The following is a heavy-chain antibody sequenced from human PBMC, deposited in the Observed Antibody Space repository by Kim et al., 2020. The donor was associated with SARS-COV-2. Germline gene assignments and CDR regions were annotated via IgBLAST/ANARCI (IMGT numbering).Heavy chain of an antibody. J-gene: IGHJ6*03. V-gene: IGHV3-48*03. CDR2: ISSSGSTI. CDR1: GFTFSSYE. Sequence: GGSLRLSCAASGFTFSSYEMNWVRQAPGKGLEWVSYISSSGSTIYYADSVKGRFTISRDNAKNSLYLQMNSLRAEDTAVYYCARRGVTGTTHQTWYYYYYMDVWGKGTTVTVSS. CDR3: ARRGVTGTTHQTWYYYYYMDV. D-gene: IGHD1-20*01.